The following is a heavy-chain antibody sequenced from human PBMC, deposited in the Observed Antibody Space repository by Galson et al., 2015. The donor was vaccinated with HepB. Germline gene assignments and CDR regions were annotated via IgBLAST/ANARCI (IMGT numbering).Heavy chain of an antibody. V-gene: IGHV3-30*18. J-gene: IGHJ4*02. CDR3: AKPTPGYSSGWLDY. CDR2: ISYDGSNK. Sequence: SLRLSCAASGFTFSSYGMHWVRQAPGKGLEWVAVISYDGSNKYYADSVKGRFTISRDNSKNTLYLQMNSLRAEDTAVYYCAKPTPGYSSGWLDYWGQGTLVTVSS. CDR1: GFTFSSYG. D-gene: IGHD6-19*01.